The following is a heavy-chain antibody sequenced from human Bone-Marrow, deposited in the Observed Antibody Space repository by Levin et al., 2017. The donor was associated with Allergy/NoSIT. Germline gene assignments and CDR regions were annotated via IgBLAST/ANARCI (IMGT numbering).Heavy chain of an antibody. CDR3: ARHEDTYMDAFDV. V-gene: IGHV5-51*01. CDR2: IFPGDSHA. D-gene: IGHD3-16*01. CDR1: GYKFSNYW. Sequence: ASVKVSCQGSGYKFSNYWIAWVRQMPGKGLEYMGIIFPGDSHARYSPSFQGQVTMSVDKSINTAFLQWSSLKASDTAIYYCARHEDTYMDAFDVWGQGTMVTVSS. J-gene: IGHJ3*01.